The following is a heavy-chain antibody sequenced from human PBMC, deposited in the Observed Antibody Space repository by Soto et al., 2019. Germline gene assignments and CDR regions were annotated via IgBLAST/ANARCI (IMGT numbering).Heavy chain of an antibody. V-gene: IGHV1-69*06. CDR1: GGTFSSYA. Sequence: GASVKVSCKASGGTFSSYAIGWVRQAPGQGLEWMGGIIPIFGTANYAQKFQGRVTITADKSTSTAYMELSSLRSEDTAVYYCARGEDGYNLYYFDYWGQGTLVTVSS. J-gene: IGHJ4*02. CDR3: ARGEDGYNLYYFDY. CDR2: IIPIFGTA. D-gene: IGHD5-12*01.